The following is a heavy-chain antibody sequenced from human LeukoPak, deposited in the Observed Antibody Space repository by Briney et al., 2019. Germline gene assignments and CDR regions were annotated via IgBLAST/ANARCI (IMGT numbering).Heavy chain of an antibody. J-gene: IGHJ6*03. Sequence: SETLSLTCTVSGYSISSGYYWGWIRQPPGKGLEWIGSFYDSGNTYYDPSLKSRVTISVDTSKNQFSLKVRSVTAADTAVYYCARGGLSSSWYRRYYYMDVWGKGTTVTVSS. CDR2: FYDSGNT. CDR1: GYSISSGYY. CDR3: ARGGLSSSWYRRYYYMDV. D-gene: IGHD6-13*01. V-gene: IGHV4-38-2*02.